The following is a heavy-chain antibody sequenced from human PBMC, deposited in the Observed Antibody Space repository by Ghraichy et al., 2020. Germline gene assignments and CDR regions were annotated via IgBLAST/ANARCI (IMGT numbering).Heavy chain of an antibody. CDR1: GFSFSDYY. D-gene: IGHD1-26*01. J-gene: IGHJ4*01. V-gene: IGHV3-11*01. Sequence: GGSLRLSCAASGFSFSDYYMSWIRQAPGKGLEWVSYISPSGNTIYYTDSMKGRFTISRDNARNSLYLQMNSLRAEDTAIYYCAGGALGPYSSGSGLGIGDFWSHGTLVTVSS. CDR2: ISPSGNTI. CDR3: AGGALGPYSSGSGLGIGDF.